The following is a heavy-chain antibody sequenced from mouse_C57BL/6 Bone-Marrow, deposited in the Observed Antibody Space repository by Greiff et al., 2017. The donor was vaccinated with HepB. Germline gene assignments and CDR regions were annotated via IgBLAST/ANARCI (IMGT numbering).Heavy chain of an antibody. CDR3: ARDTRGDY. CDR1: GFTFSSYA. J-gene: IGHJ2*01. V-gene: IGHV5-4*01. CDR2: ISDGGSYT. Sequence: DVQLVESGGGLVKPGGSLKLSCAASGFTFSSYAMSWVRQTPEKRLEWVATISDGGSYTYYPDNVKGRFTISRDNAKNNLYLQMSHLKSEDTAMYYCARDTRGDYWGQGTTLTVSS.